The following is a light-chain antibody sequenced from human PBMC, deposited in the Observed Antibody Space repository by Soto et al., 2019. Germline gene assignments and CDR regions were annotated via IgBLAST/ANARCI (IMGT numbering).Light chain of an antibody. Sequence: DIQMTQSPSSLSASVGETVIITCRSRETLTRNSTWYQSKPGKAPRLLLSVASSLQSGVPSRFSGSYSGTDFTLTINSLQPEDFATYYCQQSYSNPLTFGGGTKVEMK. CDR2: VAS. J-gene: IGKJ4*01. CDR1: ETLTRN. V-gene: IGKV1-39*01. CDR3: QQSYSNPLT.